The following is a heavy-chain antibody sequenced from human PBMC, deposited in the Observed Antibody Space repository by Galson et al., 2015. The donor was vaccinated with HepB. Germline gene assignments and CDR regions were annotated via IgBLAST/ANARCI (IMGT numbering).Heavy chain of an antibody. CDR3: ARDSGNGGSQD. J-gene: IGHJ4*02. Sequence: SLRLSCAASGFTFSDYYMEWVRQAPGKGLEWVAHIWYDGTYKHYADSVKGRFTISRDNAKNTLFLQMNSLRAEDTAVYYCARDSGNGGSQDWGQGTLVSVSS. V-gene: IGHV3-33*08. CDR1: GFTFSDYY. D-gene: IGHD2-8*01. CDR2: IWYDGTYK.